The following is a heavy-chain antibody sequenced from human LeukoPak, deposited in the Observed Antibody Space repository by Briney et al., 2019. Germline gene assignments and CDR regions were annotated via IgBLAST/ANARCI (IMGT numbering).Heavy chain of an antibody. J-gene: IGHJ4*02. CDR1: GYTFTSYG. V-gene: IGHV1-18*01. CDR2: ISAYNGNT. Sequence: ASVKVSCKASGYTFTSYGISWVRQAPGQGLEWMGWISAYNGNTNYAQKLQGRVTMTTDTSTSTAYMELRSLRSDDTAVYYCARDRGPAKLMGYDSSGYYFGDDFDYWGQGTLVTVSS. D-gene: IGHD3-22*01. CDR3: ARDRGPAKLMGYDSSGYYFGDDFDY.